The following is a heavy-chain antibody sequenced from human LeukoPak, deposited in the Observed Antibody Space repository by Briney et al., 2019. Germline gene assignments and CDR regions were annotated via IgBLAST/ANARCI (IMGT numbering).Heavy chain of an antibody. D-gene: IGHD2-15*01. CDR1: GGSFSGYY. J-gene: IGHJ6*03. CDR3: AGAGLRRCSGGSCYSHYMDV. V-gene: IGHV4-34*01. CDR2: INYSGST. Sequence: PSETLSLTCAVYGGSFSGYYWSWIRQPPGKGLEWIGEINYSGSTNYNPSLKSRVTISVDTSKNQLSLKLSSVTAADPAVYYCAGAGLRRCSGGSCYSHYMDVWGKGTTVTVSS.